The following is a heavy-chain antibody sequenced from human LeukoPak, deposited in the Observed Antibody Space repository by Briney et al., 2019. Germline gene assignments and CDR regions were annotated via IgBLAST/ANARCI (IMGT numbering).Heavy chain of an antibody. V-gene: IGHV3-7*01. J-gene: IGHJ4*02. CDR2: IDEHGSSQ. Sequence: GGSLRLSCASSGFTFTYHWMSWVRQAPGKGLEWVANIDEHGSSQFYAAAVQGRFTISRDNARNSVSLRMTSLRGEDTALYFCSKHGGRSFGSWGQGTLVTVSS. CDR3: SKHGGRSFGS. D-gene: IGHD1-14*01. CDR1: GFTFTYHW.